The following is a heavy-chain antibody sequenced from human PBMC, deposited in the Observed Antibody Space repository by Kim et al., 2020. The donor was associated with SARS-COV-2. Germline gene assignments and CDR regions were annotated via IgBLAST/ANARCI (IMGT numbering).Heavy chain of an antibody. J-gene: IGHJ4*02. Sequence: GGSLRLSCAASGFTFSSYSMNWVRQAPGKGLEWVSSISSSSSYIYYADSVKGRFTISRDNAKNSLYLQMNSLRAEDTAVYYCARDSGGSGYDGFDYWGQGTLVTVSS. CDR1: GFTFSSYS. CDR2: ISSSSSYI. CDR3: ARDSGGSGYDGFDY. D-gene: IGHD5-12*01. V-gene: IGHV3-21*01.